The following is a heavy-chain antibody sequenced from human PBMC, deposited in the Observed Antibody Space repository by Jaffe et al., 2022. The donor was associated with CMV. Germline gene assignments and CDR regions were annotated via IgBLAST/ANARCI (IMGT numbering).Heavy chain of an antibody. J-gene: IGHJ5*02. Sequence: EVQLLESGGGLVQPGGSLRLSCAASGFTFSNYAMGWVRQAPGKGLEWVSSITGGVGITYYADSVKGRFTISRDNSKSTLYLQMNSLRAEDTAVYYCAKDLYSSGWYVFDHWGQGTLVTVSS. CDR3: AKDLYSSGWYVFDH. V-gene: IGHV3-23*01. D-gene: IGHD6-19*01. CDR1: GFTFSNYA. CDR2: ITGGVGIT.